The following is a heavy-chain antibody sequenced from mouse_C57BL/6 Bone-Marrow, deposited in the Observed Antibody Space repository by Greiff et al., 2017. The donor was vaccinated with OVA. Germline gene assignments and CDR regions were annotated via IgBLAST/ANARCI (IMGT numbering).Heavy chain of an antibody. V-gene: IGHV14-1*01. D-gene: IGHD1-1*01. CDR2: IDPEDGDT. J-gene: IGHJ3*01. CDR1: GFNIKDYY. Sequence: VQLQQSGAELVRPGASVKLSCTASGFNIKDYYMHWVKQRPEQGLEWIGRIDPEDGDTEYAPKFQGKATMTADTSSNTAYLQLSSLTSEDTAVYYCTTHYYGSNYGDWFAYWGQGTLVTVSA. CDR3: TTHYYGSNYGDWFAY.